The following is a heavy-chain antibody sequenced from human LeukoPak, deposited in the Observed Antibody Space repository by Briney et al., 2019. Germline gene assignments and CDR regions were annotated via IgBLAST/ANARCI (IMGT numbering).Heavy chain of an antibody. CDR2: IKQDGNEK. D-gene: IGHD3-22*01. Sequence: GGSLRLSCAASGFTFIRYWMSWVRQAPGGGLEWVANIKQDGNEKYYVDSVKGRFTISRDNAKNSLYLQMNSLRAEDTAVYYCAKDPYYYDSSGLNSPFDYWGQGTLVTVSS. CDR1: GFTFIRYW. CDR3: AKDPYYYDSSGLNSPFDY. J-gene: IGHJ4*02. V-gene: IGHV3-7*03.